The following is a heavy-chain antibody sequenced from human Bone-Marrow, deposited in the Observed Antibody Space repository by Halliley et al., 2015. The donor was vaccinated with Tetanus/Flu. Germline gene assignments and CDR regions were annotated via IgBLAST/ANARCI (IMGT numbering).Heavy chain of an antibody. CDR3: ARDLATVSPSSFSSGMDV. CDR2: ISAYNGDT. V-gene: IGHV1-18*01. J-gene: IGHJ6*02. CDR1: GYTFSSYG. Sequence: QMQLVQSGAEVKKPGASVKVSCKSSGYTFSSYGITWVRQAPGQGLEWMGWISAYNGDTNYAQMVRERVTMTRDTSTSTVYMELRSLRSDDTAVYYCARDLATVSPSSFSSGMDVWGQGTTVTVSS. D-gene: IGHD4-17*01.